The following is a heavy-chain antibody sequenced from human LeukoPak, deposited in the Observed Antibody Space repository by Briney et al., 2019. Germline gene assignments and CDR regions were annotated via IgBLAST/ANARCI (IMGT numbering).Heavy chain of an antibody. CDR1: GGSITTHS. CDR3: ARRAASGIVDY. Sequence: PSETLSLTCSVSGGSITTHSWSWIRQPSGKGLELIGYIYYSGSTNYNPSLKSRVTISVDTSKNQFSLKLRSVNAADTAVYYCARRAASGIVDYWGQGTLVTVSS. CDR2: IYYSGST. D-gene: IGHD6-13*01. V-gene: IGHV4-59*11. J-gene: IGHJ4*02.